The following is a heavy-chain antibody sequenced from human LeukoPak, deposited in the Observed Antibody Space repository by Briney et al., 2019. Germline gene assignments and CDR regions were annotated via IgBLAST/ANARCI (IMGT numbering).Heavy chain of an antibody. CDR2: ISGSGGST. Sequence: GGSLRLSCAASGFTFSSYAMSWVRQAPGKGLEWGSAISGSGGSTYYADSVKGRLTSSRDNSKNTLDLQMNSLSAEATDVYYCENSRPVVRAAMVKPDYYYYYGMDVWGQGTTVTVSS. V-gene: IGHV3-23*01. CDR3: ENSRPVVRAAMVKPDYYYYYGMDV. D-gene: IGHD2-2*01. CDR1: GFTFSSYA. J-gene: IGHJ6*02.